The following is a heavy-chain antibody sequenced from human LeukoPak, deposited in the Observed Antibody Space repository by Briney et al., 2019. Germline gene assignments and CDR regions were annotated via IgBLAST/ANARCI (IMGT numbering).Heavy chain of an antibody. CDR1: GFTFSSYA. CDR3: AKAPWFGESYFDY. Sequence: GGSLRLSCAASGFTFSSYAMSWVRQAPGKGLEWVSAISGSGGSTYYADSVKGRFTISRDNSKNTLYLQMNRLRAEDTAVYYCAKAPWFGESYFDYWGQGTLVTVSS. CDR2: ISGSGGST. J-gene: IGHJ4*02. D-gene: IGHD3-10*01. V-gene: IGHV3-23*01.